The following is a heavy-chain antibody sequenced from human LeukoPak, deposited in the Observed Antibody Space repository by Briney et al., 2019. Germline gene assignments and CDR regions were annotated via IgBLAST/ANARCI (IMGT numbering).Heavy chain of an antibody. CDR3: AREECSIGVCYPPGY. CDR2: ISTYNANT. J-gene: IGHJ4*02. Sequence: GASVKVSCKASGYSFTSYGISWVRQAPGQGLEWMGWISTYNANTNYALKLQGRVTLTTDTSTSTAYMELKSLRSDDTAVYYCAREECSIGVCYPPGYWGQGTLVTVSS. V-gene: IGHV1-18*01. CDR1: GYSFTSYG. D-gene: IGHD2-8*01.